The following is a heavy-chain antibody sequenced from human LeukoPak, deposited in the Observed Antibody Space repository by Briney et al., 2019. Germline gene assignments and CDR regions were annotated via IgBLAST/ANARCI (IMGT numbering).Heavy chain of an antibody. V-gene: IGHV1-46*01. CDR1: GYTFTSYY. CDR3: ARLESPRWFDY. J-gene: IGHJ4*02. D-gene: IGHD1-1*01. Sequence: ASVKVSCKASGYTFTSYYMHWVRQAPGQGLEWMGIINPSGGSTSYAQKFQGRVTMTRDMSTSTVYMELSSLRSEDTAVYYCARLESPRWFDYWGQGTLVTVSS. CDR2: INPSGGST.